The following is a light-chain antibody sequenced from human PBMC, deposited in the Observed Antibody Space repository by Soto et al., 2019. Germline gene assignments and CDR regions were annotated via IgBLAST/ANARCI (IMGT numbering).Light chain of an antibody. CDR3: QHYNTYPWT. Sequence: DIQMTQSPSILSAYVGDRVTITCRASQSISSCLAWYQQKPGKAPNLLIHKASHLESGVPSRFSGSGSGTEFTLTISSLQPGDFATYYCQHYNTYPWTFGQGTKVEIK. V-gene: IGKV1-5*03. CDR1: QSISSC. J-gene: IGKJ1*01. CDR2: KAS.